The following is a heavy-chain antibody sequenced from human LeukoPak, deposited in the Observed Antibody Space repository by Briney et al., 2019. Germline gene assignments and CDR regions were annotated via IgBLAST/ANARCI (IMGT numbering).Heavy chain of an antibody. J-gene: IGHJ4*02. CDR2: LKQDGSEK. V-gene: IGHV3-7*03. D-gene: IGHD6-19*01. CDR1: GFTFSSYW. Sequence: PGGSLRLSCAASGFTFSSYWMSWVRQAPGKGLEWVANLKQDGSEKYYVDSVKGRFTISRDNSKNTLYLQMNSLRAEDTAVYYCAKPAISSRGWYYDYWGQGTLVTVSS. CDR3: AKPAISSRGWYYDY.